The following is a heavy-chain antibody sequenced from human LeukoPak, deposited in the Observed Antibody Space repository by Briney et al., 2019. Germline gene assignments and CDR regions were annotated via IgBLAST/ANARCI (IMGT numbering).Heavy chain of an antibody. Sequence: GGSLRLSCAASGFTFSSYEMNWVRQAPGKGLEWVGRIKSKTDGGTTDYAVPVKGRFTISRDDSKNTLYLQMNSLKTEDAAVYYCTTDFSSAVADTFDYWGQGTLVTVSS. CDR1: GFTFSSYE. CDR2: IKSKTDGGTT. J-gene: IGHJ4*02. V-gene: IGHV3-15*01. D-gene: IGHD6-19*01. CDR3: TTDFSSAVADTFDY.